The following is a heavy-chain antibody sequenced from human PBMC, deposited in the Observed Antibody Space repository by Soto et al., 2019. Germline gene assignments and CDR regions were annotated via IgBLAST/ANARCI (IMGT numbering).Heavy chain of an antibody. D-gene: IGHD2-2*01. CDR3: ARDIDQLLSGDYFDY. V-gene: IGHV1-3*01. CDR2: INPGSGNT. J-gene: IGHJ4*02. CDR1: GYTFTTYA. Sequence: ASVKVSCKASGYTFTTYAVHWVRQAPGQRLEWMGWINPGSGNTNYAQKLQGRVTMTTDTSTSTAYMELRSLRSDDTAVYYCARDIDQLLSGDYFDYWGQGTLVTVSS.